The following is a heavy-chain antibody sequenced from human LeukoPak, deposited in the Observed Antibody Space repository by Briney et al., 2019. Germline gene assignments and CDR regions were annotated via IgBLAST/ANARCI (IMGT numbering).Heavy chain of an antibody. J-gene: IGHJ3*02. D-gene: IGHD3-3*01. CDR2: ISYDGSNK. Sequence: GRSLRLSCAASGFTFSSYAMHWVRQAPGKGLEWVAVISYDGSNKYYADSVKGRFTISRDNSKNTLYLQMNSLRAEDTAVYYCARETYDFWSGYYKRPDAFDIWGQGTMVTVSS. CDR3: ARETYDFWSGYYKRPDAFDI. CDR1: GFTFSSYA. V-gene: IGHV3-30*04.